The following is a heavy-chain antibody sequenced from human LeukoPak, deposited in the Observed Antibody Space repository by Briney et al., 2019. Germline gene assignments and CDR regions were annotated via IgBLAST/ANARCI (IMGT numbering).Heavy chain of an antibody. CDR2: INHSGST. D-gene: IGHD3-22*01. CDR3: AQYYYDSSGYYYVGYFDF. Sequence: ASETLSLTCAVYGGSFSGYYWSWIRQSPGKGLEWIGEINHSGSTNYNASLKSRVTISVDTSKNQFSLKLSPVTAADTAVYYCAQYYYDSSGYYYVGYFDFWGQGTLVTVSS. CDR1: GGSFSGYY. V-gene: IGHV4-34*01. J-gene: IGHJ4*02.